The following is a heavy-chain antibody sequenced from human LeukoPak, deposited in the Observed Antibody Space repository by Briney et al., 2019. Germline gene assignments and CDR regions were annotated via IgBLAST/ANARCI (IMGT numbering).Heavy chain of an antibody. CDR1: GGTFSSYA. CDR2: IIPIFCTA. Sequence: GASVKVSCKASGGTFSSYAISWVRQAPGQGLEWMGGIIPIFCTANYAQKFQGRVTITADKSTSTAYMELSSLRSEDTAVYYCARVAEAAAFDSWGQGTLVTVSS. J-gene: IGHJ4*02. V-gene: IGHV1-69*06. D-gene: IGHD6-13*01. CDR3: ARVAEAAAFDS.